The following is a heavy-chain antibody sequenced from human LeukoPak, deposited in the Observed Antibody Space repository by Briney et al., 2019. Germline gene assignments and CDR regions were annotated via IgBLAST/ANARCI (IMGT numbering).Heavy chain of an antibody. Sequence: SETLSLTCAVYGGSFSGYYWSWIRQPSGKGLEWIGEINHSGSTNYNPSLKSRVTISVDTSKNQFSLKLSSVTAADTAVYYCARGESIAARAFDYWGQGTLVTVSS. V-gene: IGHV4-34*01. J-gene: IGHJ4*02. CDR3: ARGESIAARAFDY. CDR1: GGSFSGYY. D-gene: IGHD6-6*01. CDR2: INHSGST.